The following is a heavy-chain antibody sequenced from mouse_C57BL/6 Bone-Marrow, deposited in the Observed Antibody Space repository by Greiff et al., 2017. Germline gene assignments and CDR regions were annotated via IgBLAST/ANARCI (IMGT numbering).Heavy chain of an antibody. CDR3: ARYGNYTDY. Sequence: QVPLQQPGAELVKPGASVKLSCKASGYTFTSYWMHWVKQRPGQGLEWIGMIHPNSGSTNYNEKFKGKATLTVDKSSCTAYMQLSSLTSEDSAVYYCARYGNYTDYWGQGTTLTVSS. CDR1: GYTFTSYW. J-gene: IGHJ2*01. V-gene: IGHV1-64*01. D-gene: IGHD2-1*01. CDR2: IHPNSGST.